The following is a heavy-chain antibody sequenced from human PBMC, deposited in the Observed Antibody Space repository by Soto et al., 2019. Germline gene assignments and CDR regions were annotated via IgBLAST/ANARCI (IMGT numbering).Heavy chain of an antibody. V-gene: IGHV4-59*08. CDR1: GGSVSSYY. Sequence: SETLSLTCTVSGGSVSSYYWSWIRQPPGKGLEWIGYIYYSGSTNYNPSLKSRVTISVDTSKNQFSLKLSSVTAADTAVYYCARRTSTNWFDPWGQGTLVTVSS. J-gene: IGHJ5*02. CDR2: IYYSGST. D-gene: IGHD1-1*01. CDR3: ARRTSTNWFDP.